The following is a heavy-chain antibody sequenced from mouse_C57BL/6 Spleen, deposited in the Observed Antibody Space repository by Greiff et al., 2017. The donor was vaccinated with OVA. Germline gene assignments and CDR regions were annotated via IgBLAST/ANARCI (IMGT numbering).Heavy chain of an antibody. Sequence: VQLQQSGPVLVKPGASVKMSCKASGYTFTDYYMNWVKQSHGKSLEWIGVINPYNGGTSYNQKFKGKATLTVDKSSSTAYMELNSLTSEDSAVYYCARDDDYDEAYWGQGTLVTVSA. CDR3: ARDDDYDEAY. D-gene: IGHD2-4*01. J-gene: IGHJ3*01. CDR1: GYTFTDYY. V-gene: IGHV1-19*01. CDR2: INPYNGGT.